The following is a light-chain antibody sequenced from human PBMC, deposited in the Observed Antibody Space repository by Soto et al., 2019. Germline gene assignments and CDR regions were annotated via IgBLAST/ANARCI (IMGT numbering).Light chain of an antibody. CDR2: DTS. V-gene: IGKV3-15*01. CDR1: QGIGDT. Sequence: EFVITQAASTLSLSPGEGLTLSCRASQGIGDTLAWYQHKPGQTPRLLIYDTSTRATGVPARFSGSRSWPEFTITINSLQSEDFEIYYRHHYNKWPLTLGGGNKVDIK. CDR3: HHYNKWPLT. J-gene: IGKJ4*01.